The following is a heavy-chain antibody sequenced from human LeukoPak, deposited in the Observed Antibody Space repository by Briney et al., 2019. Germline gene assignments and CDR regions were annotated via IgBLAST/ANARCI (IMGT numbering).Heavy chain of an antibody. CDR1: GYTFTSYA. Sequence: GASVKVSCKASGYTFTSYAMHWVRQAPGQRLEWMGWINAGNGNTKYSQEFQGRVTITRDTSASTAYMELSSLRSEDMAVYYCARAYSSGWYGSDYWGQGTLVTVSS. V-gene: IGHV1-3*03. CDR3: ARAYSSGWYGSDY. J-gene: IGHJ4*02. CDR2: INAGNGNT. D-gene: IGHD6-19*01.